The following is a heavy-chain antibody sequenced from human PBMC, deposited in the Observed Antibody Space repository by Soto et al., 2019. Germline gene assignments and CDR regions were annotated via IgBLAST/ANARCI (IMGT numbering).Heavy chain of an antibody. D-gene: IGHD6-19*01. CDR1: GGTFSSYT. V-gene: IGHV1-69*04. CDR3: ARDPGSSGWYY. Sequence: ASVKVSCKASGGTFSSYTISWVRQAPGQGLEWMGRIIPILGIANYAQKFQGRVTITADKSTSTAYMELSSLRSEDTAVYYCARDPGSSGWYYWGQGTLVTVSS. CDR2: IIPILGIA. J-gene: IGHJ4*02.